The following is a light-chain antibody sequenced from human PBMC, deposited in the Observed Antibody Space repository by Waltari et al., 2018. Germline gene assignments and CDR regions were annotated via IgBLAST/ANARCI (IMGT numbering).Light chain of an antibody. CDR1: QGINNN. J-gene: IGKJ3*01. CDR2: KAS. CDR3: QHGYGTPFT. Sequence: DIQMTQSPSSLSASVGDRVTITCQPSQGINNNLAWYQQKPGKVPTLLIYKASTLQRWVPSRFSGSESGTDFTLTISSLQPEDFATYYCQHGYGTPFTFGPGTKLDIK. V-gene: IGKV1-NL1*01.